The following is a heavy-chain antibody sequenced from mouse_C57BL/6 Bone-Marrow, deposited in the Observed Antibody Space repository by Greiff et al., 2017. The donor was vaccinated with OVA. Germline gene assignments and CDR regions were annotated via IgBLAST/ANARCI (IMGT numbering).Heavy chain of an antibody. D-gene: IGHD1-1*01. Sequence: QVQLQQPGAELVMPGASVKLSCKASGYTSTSYWMHWVKQRPGQGLEWIGEIDPSDSYTNYNQKFKGKSTLTVDKSSSTAYMQLSSLTSEDSAVYYCARRTTVAAYFDVWGTGTTVTVSS. CDR3: ARRTTVAAYFDV. V-gene: IGHV1-69*01. CDR1: GYTSTSYW. CDR2: IDPSDSYT. J-gene: IGHJ1*03.